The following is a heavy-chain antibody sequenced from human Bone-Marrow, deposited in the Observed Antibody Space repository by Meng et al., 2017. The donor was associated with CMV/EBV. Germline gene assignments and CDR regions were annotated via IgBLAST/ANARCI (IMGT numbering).Heavy chain of an antibody. J-gene: IGHJ5*02. CDR1: GGSISSGDYY. D-gene: IGHD3/OR15-3a*01. CDR2: IYYSGST. Sequence: LRLSCTVSGGSISSGDYYWSWIRQPPGKGLEWIGYIYYSGSTYYNPSLKSRVTISVDTSKNQFSLKLSSVTAADTAVYYCARVDVPDWFDPWGHGNRV. CDR3: ARVDVPDWFDP. V-gene: IGHV4-30-4*08.